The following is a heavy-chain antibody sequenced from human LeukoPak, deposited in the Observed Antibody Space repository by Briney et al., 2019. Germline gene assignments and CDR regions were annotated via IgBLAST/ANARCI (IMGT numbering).Heavy chain of an antibody. CDR3: GRVAVAGTGSVQH. V-gene: IGHV3-30*02. Sequence: GGSLRLSCAASGFNFGRNGMHWVRQAPGKGLEWVAFIRYDGSNKYYADSVKGRFTISRDNSKNTLYLQMNSLRAEDTAVYYCGRVAVAGTGSVQHWGQVTLVTVSS. D-gene: IGHD6-19*01. J-gene: IGHJ1*01. CDR2: IRYDGSNK. CDR1: GFNFGRNG.